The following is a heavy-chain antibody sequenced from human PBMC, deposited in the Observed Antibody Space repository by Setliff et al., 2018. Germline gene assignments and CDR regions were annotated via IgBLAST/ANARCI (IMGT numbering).Heavy chain of an antibody. D-gene: IGHD1-1*01. CDR1: GGSVRGYY. Sequence: SETLSLTCTVSGGSVRGYYWSWIRQPPGKGLEWVGSASYSGSPYHNPSLKSRVSLSLDTSENQFSLTLTSVTAADAAVYYCVRQTSHAGIVIPYYYYFYMDVWGTGTTVTVSS. CDR2: ASYSGSP. CDR3: VRQTSHAGIVIPYYYYFYMDV. V-gene: IGHV4-59*04. J-gene: IGHJ6*03.